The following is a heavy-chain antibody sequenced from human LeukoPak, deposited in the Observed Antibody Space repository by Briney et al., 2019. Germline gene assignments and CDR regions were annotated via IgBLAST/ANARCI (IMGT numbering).Heavy chain of an antibody. Sequence: SETLSLTCAVYGGXFSGYYWSWIRQPPGKGQEWLGEINHSGSTNYNPSLKSRVTISVDTSKNQFSLKLSSVTAADTAVYYCARGGTRSWRIGYYFDFWGQGTLVTVSS. D-gene: IGHD3-3*01. J-gene: IGHJ4*02. CDR2: INHSGST. CDR3: ARGGTRSWRIGYYFDF. V-gene: IGHV4-34*01. CDR1: GGXFSGYY.